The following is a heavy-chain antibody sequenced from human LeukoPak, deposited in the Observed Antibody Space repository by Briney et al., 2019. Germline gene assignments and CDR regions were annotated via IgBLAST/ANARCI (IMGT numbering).Heavy chain of an antibody. CDR2: INPNSGGT. V-gene: IGHV1-2*02. CDR3: ASYTYYYDSSGWYFDY. Sequence: ASVTVSCKTSGYTFTGYYMHWVRQAPGQGLEWMGWINPNSGGTNYAQKFQGRVTMTRDTPISTAYMELSRLRSDDTAVYYCASYTYYYDSSGWYFDYWGQGTLVTVSS. D-gene: IGHD3-22*01. J-gene: IGHJ4*02. CDR1: GYTFTGYY.